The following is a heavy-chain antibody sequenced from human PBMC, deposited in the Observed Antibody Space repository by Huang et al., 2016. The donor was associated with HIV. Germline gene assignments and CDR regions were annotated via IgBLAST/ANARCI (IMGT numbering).Heavy chain of an antibody. CDR1: GGSFSGDY. Sequence: QVQLQQWGAGLLKPSETLSLTCAVYGGSFSGDYWSWIRQPPGKGLEWIGEINHSGSTNYNPSLKRRVTISVDTSKNQFSLKLSSVTAADTAVYYCARILMYYNSSGYGFDYWGQGTLVTVSS. CDR3: ARILMYYNSSGYGFDY. CDR2: INHSGST. D-gene: IGHD3-22*01. V-gene: IGHV4-34*01. J-gene: IGHJ4*02.